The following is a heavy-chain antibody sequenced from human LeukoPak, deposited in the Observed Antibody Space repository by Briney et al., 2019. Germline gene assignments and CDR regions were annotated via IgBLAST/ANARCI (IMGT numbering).Heavy chain of an antibody. CDR1: GYTFTGYY. Sequence: GASVKVSCKASGYTFTGYYMHWVRQAPGQGLEWMGWINPNSGGTNYAQKFQGWVTMTRDTSISTAYMELSRLRSDDTAVYYCARGYSSSWDPELYYFDYWGQGTLVTVSS. J-gene: IGHJ4*02. V-gene: IGHV1-2*04. CDR3: ARGYSSSWDPELYYFDY. CDR2: INPNSGGT. D-gene: IGHD6-13*01.